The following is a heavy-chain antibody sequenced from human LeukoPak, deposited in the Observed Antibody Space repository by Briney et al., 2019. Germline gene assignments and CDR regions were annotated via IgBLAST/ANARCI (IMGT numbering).Heavy chain of an antibody. CDR1: GITFSHYW. CDR2: IKTDGSET. D-gene: IGHD3-16*01. J-gene: IGHJ5*02. Sequence: GGSLRLSCAVSGITFSHYWMSWVREAPGKGLEWVASIKTDGSETYYLGSVRGRFTISRENSKNFLYPQMNSLRAEDTAVYYCARDGCNEGVYNWFDPWGQGTQVIVSS. CDR3: ARDGCNEGVYNWFDP. V-gene: IGHV3-7*01.